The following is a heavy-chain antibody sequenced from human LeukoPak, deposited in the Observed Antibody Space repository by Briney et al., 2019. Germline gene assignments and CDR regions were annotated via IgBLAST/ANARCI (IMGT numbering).Heavy chain of an antibody. D-gene: IGHD6-6*01. V-gene: IGHV4-31*03. CDR1: GGSISSGGYY. J-gene: IGHJ6*03. Sequence: TTSQTLSLTCTVSGGSISSGGYYWSWIRQHPWKGLEWIGYIYYSGSTYYNPSLKSRVTISVDTSKNQFSLKLSSVTAADTAVYYCARVSSSSSVGYYYYMDVWGKGTTVTVSS. CDR3: ARVSSSSSVGYYYYMDV. CDR2: IYYSGST.